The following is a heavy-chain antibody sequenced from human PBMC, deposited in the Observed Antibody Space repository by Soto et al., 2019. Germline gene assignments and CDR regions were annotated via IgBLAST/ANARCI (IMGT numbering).Heavy chain of an antibody. D-gene: IGHD2-15*01. CDR2: IYYTGST. CDR3: ARQSLDCSGGSCYTYYFDY. Sequence: QVQLQESGPGLVTPSETLSLTCTVSGGSINNYYWSWIRQHPGKGLEWIAYIYYTGSTNYNPSLKSRVTISVDTSKNQFSLKLSSVTAADTAVYYCARQSLDCSGGSCYTYYFDYWGQGTLVTVSS. CDR1: GGSINNYY. J-gene: IGHJ4*02. V-gene: IGHV4-59*08.